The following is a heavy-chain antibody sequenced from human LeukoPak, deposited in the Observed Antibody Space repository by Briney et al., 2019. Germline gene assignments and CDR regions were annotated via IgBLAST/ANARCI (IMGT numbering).Heavy chain of an antibody. CDR1: GFTFSSYW. Sequence: GGSLRLSCAASGFTFSSYWMSWVRQAPGKGLEWVANIKQDGSEKYYVDSVKGRFTISRDNAKNSLYLQMNSLRAEDTAVYYCARDLRIYDSSGYYGHWGQGTLVTVSS. D-gene: IGHD3-22*01. CDR2: IKQDGSEK. J-gene: IGHJ4*02. CDR3: ARDLRIYDSSGYYGH. V-gene: IGHV3-7*01.